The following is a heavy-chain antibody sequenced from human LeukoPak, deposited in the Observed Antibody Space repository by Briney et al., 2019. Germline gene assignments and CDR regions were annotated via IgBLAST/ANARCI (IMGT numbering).Heavy chain of an antibody. Sequence: ASVKVSCKASGYTFTGYYMHWVRQAPGQGLEWMGWINPNSGGTNYAQKFQGRVTMTRDTSISTAYMELSRLRSDDMAVYYCARVVVVPAAIGHFDYWGQGTLVTVSS. CDR2: INPNSGGT. D-gene: IGHD2-2*01. CDR3: ARVVVVPAAIGHFDY. CDR1: GYTFTGYY. V-gene: IGHV1-2*02. J-gene: IGHJ4*02.